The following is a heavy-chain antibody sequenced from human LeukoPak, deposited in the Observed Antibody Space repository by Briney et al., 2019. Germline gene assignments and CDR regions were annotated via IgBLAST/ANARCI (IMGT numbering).Heavy chain of an antibody. V-gene: IGHV1-2*02. J-gene: IGHJ4*02. Sequence: ASVKVSCKASGYTFTGYYMHWVRQAPGQGLEWMGWINPNSGGTNYAQKFQGRVTMTRDTSISTAYMELSRLRSDDTAVYYCARVIGSTRKYYFGYWGQGTLVTVSS. CDR2: INPNSGGT. CDR3: ARVIGSTRKYYFGY. D-gene: IGHD2-2*01. CDR1: GYTFTGYY.